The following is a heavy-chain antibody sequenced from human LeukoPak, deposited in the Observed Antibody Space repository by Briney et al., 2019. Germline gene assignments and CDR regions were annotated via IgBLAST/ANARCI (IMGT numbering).Heavy chain of an antibody. Sequence: GGSLRLSCVASGFTFSNYGMHWVRQAPGKGLEWVAAMSYDGSSENYADSVKGRFTISRDNSKNTLYLQMNSLRAEDTAVYYCAKVSSSSDTDYWGQGTLVTVSS. V-gene: IGHV3-30*18. CDR3: AKVSSSSDTDY. CDR2: MSYDGSSE. J-gene: IGHJ4*02. D-gene: IGHD6-6*01. CDR1: GFTFSNYG.